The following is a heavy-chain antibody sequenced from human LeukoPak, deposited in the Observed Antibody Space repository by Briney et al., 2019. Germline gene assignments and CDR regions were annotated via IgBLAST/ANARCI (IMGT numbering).Heavy chain of an antibody. V-gene: IGHV1-2*02. CDR1: GYTFTGYY. CDR2: INPNSGGT. D-gene: IGHD6-19*01. CDR3: ASGCSRYSSGCVWHGYFDL. J-gene: IGHJ2*01. Sequence: EASVKVSCKASGYTFTGYYMHWVRQAPGQGLEWMGWINPNSGGTNYAQKFQGRVTMTRDTSISAAYMELSRLRSDDTAVYYCASGCSRYSSGCVWHGYFDLWGRGTLVTVSS.